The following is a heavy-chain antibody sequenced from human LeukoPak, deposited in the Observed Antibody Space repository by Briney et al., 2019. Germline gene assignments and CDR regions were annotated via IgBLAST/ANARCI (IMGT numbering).Heavy chain of an antibody. V-gene: IGHV3-64D*09. CDR2: ISSNGGST. CDR3: MKVRGNPYPSDS. J-gene: IGHJ5*01. D-gene: IGHD1-14*01. Sequence: GGSLRLSCALSGFTFSSYAMVWVRQAPGKGLEYVSTISSNGGSTYYADSVKGRFTISRDNSKNTLYLQMSSLRPEDTAVYYCMKVRGNPYPSDSWGQGTLVTVSS. CDR1: GFTFSSYA.